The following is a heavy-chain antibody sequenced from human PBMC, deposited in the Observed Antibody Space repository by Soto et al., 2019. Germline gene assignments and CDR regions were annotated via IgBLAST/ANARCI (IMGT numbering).Heavy chain of an antibody. V-gene: IGHV3-43D*04. CDR2: VNWDGDTT. CDR1: GFTFDDFA. Sequence: GGSLRLSCAASGFTFDDFAMCWVRQVPGKGLEWISLVNWDGDTTFYADSVKGRFIISRDNSKNSVYLQMNSLRSDDSAIYYCAKGATVTTHYQYYGMDVWGRGTTVTVSS. D-gene: IGHD4-17*01. CDR3: AKGATVTTHYQYYGMDV. J-gene: IGHJ6*02.